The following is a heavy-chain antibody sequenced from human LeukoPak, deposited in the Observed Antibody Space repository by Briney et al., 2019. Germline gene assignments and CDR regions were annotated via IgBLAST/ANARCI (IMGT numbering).Heavy chain of an antibody. D-gene: IGHD6-25*01. J-gene: IGHJ4*02. CDR3: AREGGFYRPLDY. CDR1: GGSVSSTNW. V-gene: IGHV4-4*02. CDR2: VHLDGRT. Sequence: PSETLSLTCGVSGGSVSSTNWWTWIRQPPGKGLEWIGEVHLDGRTNFNPSLKSRLTMSVDLSENHVSLKLTSVTTADTAVYYCAREGGFYRPLDYSGQGTLVTVSS.